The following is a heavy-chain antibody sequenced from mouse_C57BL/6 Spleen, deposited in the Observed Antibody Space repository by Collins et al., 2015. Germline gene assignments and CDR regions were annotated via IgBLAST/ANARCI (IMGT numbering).Heavy chain of an antibody. Sequence: QLQQSGAELMKPGASVKISCKATGYTFGSYWIEWVKQRPGHGLEWIGEILPGSVSTNYNEKFKGKATFTADTSSNTAYMQLSSLTSEDSAVYYCARGAYYGRYFDVWGAGTTVTVSS. CDR2: ILPGSVST. CDR1: GYTFGSYW. CDR3: ARGAYYGRYFDV. V-gene: IGHV1-9*01. J-gene: IGHJ1*01. D-gene: IGHD1-1*01.